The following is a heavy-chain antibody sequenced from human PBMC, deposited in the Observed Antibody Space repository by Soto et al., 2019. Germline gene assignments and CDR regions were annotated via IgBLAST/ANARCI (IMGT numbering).Heavy chain of an antibody. V-gene: IGHV6-1*01. Sequence: SQTLSLTCVISGDSVSSHSAAWNWIRQSPSRGLEWLGRTYYRSKWYNDYAISVKSRITVNPDTSKNQFSLQLNSVTPEDTAVYFCARDGQWRLDYWGQGILVTVSS. CDR3: ARDGQWRLDY. J-gene: IGHJ4*02. CDR2: TYYRSKWYN. CDR1: GDSVSSHSAA. D-gene: IGHD6-19*01.